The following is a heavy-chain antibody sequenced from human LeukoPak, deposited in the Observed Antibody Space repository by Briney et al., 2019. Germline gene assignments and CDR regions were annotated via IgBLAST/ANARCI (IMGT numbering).Heavy chain of an antibody. CDR1: GGSISSSNYY. D-gene: IGHD1-26*01. Sequence: SETLSLTCAVSGGSISSSNYYWGWIRQPPGKGLEWIGSMYYSGSTYYNPSLKSRVTMSVDTSKNQFSLKLSSVTAADTAVYYCARVGATNYYHYYYIDVWGKGTTVTVSS. J-gene: IGHJ6*03. CDR3: ARVGATNYYHYYYIDV. CDR2: MYYSGST. V-gene: IGHV4-39*01.